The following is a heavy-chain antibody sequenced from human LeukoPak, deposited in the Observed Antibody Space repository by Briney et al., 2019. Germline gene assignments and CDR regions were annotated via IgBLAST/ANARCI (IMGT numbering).Heavy chain of an antibody. Sequence: ASVKVSCKASQYTFTSYYMHWVRQAPGQGLEWMGIINPSGGSTSYAQKFQGRVTMTRDTSTSTVYMELSSLRSEDTAVYYCARDVYYYGSGSYYNPLGYWGQGTLVTVSS. D-gene: IGHD3-10*01. J-gene: IGHJ4*02. CDR1: QYTFTSYY. CDR2: INPSGGST. CDR3: ARDVYYYGSGSYYNPLGY. V-gene: IGHV1-46*01.